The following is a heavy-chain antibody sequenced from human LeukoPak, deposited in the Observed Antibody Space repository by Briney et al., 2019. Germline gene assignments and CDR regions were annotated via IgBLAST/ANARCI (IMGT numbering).Heavy chain of an antibody. V-gene: IGHV3-30-3*01. J-gene: IGHJ3*02. CDR3: ARDRRFLEWLSSDAFDI. Sequence: GGSLRLSCAASGFTFSSYAMHWVRQAPRKGLEWVAVISYDGSNKYYADSVKGRFTISRDNSKNTLYLQMNSLRAEDTAVYYCARDRRFLEWLSSDAFDIWGQGTMVTVSS. D-gene: IGHD3-3*01. CDR2: ISYDGSNK. CDR1: GFTFSSYA.